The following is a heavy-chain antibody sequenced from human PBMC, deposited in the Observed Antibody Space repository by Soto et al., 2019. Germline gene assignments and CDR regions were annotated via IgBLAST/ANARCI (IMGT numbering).Heavy chain of an antibody. J-gene: IGHJ3*02. CDR2: IIPIFGTA. CDR1: GGTFSSYA. Sequence: SVKVSCKASGGTFSSYAISWVRQAPGQGLEWMGGIIPIFGTANYAQKFQGRVTITADESTSTAYMELSSLRSEDTAVYYCARDLYYYDSSGYQLLGGGDAFDIWGQGTMVTVSS. V-gene: IGHV1-69*13. CDR3: ARDLYYYDSSGYQLLGGGDAFDI. D-gene: IGHD3-22*01.